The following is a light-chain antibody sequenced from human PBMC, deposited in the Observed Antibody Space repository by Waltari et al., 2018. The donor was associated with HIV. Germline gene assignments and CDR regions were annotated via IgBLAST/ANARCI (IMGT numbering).Light chain of an antibody. V-gene: IGLV3-1*01. CDR2: QDN. Sequence: SYELTQPPSVSVSPGQTAIITCSGDKLGHKSVSWYQQRPGQSPLLVIYQDNKRPSGIPERFSGSNSGNTATLTIRGTQAMDEADYYCQAWESTSYVVFGGGTKLTVL. CDR1: KLGHKS. J-gene: IGLJ2*01. CDR3: QAWESTSYVV.